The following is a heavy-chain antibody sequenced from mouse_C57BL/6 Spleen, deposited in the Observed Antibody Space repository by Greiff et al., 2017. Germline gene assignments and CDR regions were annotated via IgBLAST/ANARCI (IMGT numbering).Heavy chain of an antibody. D-gene: IGHD1-1*01. CDR2: IDPSDRYT. V-gene: IGHV1-69*01. Sequence: QVQLQQPGAELVMPGASVKLSCKASGYTFTSYWMHWVKQRPGQGLEWIGEIDPSDRYTNYNQKFKGKTTLTVDKSSSTAYMQLSSLTSEDSAVYYCARIPARGYGSSYGYAMYYWGQGTSVTVSS. CDR3: ARIPARGYGSSYGYAMYY. J-gene: IGHJ4*01. CDR1: GYTFTSYW.